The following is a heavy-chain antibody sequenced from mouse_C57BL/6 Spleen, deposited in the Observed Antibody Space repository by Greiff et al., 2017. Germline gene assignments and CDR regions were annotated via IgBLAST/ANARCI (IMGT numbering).Heavy chain of an antibody. CDR3: ARQRVRANYDYDGGFAY. D-gene: IGHD2-4*01. V-gene: IGHV2-2*01. J-gene: IGHJ3*01. Sequence: VMLVESGPGLVQPSQSLSITCTVSGFSLTSYGVHWVRQSPGKGLEWLGVIWSGGSTDYNAAFISRLSISKDNSKSQVFFKMNSLQADDTAIYYCARQRVRANYDYDGGFAYWGQGTLVTVSA. CDR2: IWSGGST. CDR1: GFSLTSYG.